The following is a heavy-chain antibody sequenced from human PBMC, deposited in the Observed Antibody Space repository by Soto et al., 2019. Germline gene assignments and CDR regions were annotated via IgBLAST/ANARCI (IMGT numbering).Heavy chain of an antibody. Sequence: GAPVKVSCKASGGTFSSYAISWVRQAPGQGLEWMGGIIPIFGTTNYAQKFQGRVTITADESTSTAYMELSSLRSEDTAVYYCARGGDYYGSGSPKFWFDPWGQGILVTVSS. CDR1: GGTFSSYA. CDR2: IIPIFGTT. V-gene: IGHV1-69*13. D-gene: IGHD3-10*01. J-gene: IGHJ5*02. CDR3: ARGGDYYGSGSPKFWFDP.